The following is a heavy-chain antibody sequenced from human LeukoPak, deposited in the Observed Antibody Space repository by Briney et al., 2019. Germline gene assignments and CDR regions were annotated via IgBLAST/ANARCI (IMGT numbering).Heavy chain of an antibody. CDR3: AKDLWDLSGWYGDY. Sequence: PGGSLRLSCAASGFTFSSYAMSWVRQAPGKGLEWVSAISGSGGSTYYADSVKGRFTISRDNSKNTLYLQMNSLRTEDTAVYYCAKDLWDLSGWYGDYWGQGTLVTVSS. V-gene: IGHV3-23*01. CDR1: GFTFSSYA. J-gene: IGHJ4*02. D-gene: IGHD6-19*01. CDR2: ISGSGGST.